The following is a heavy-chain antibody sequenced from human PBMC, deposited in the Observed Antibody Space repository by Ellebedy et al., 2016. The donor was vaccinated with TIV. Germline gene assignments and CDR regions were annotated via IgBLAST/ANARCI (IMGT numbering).Heavy chain of an antibody. CDR2: INHSGST. V-gene: IGHV4-34*01. J-gene: IGHJ2*01. CDR1: GGSFSGYF. Sequence: SETLSLTCAVYGGSFSGYFWSWIRQPPGKGLEWIGEINHSGSTNYNPSLKSRVTISVDTSKNQFSLRLSSVTAADTAVYYCARGIVEMATITLLDLWGRGTLVTVSS. D-gene: IGHD5-24*01. CDR3: ARGIVEMATITLLDL.